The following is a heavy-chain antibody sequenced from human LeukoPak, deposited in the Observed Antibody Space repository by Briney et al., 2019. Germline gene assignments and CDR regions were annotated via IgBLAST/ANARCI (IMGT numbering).Heavy chain of an antibody. CDR2: ISYDGSNK. CDR3: AKGPFSGYDYGDYYYYGMDV. Sequence: GGSLRLSCAASGFSFRNYWMSWVRQAPGKGLEWVAVISYDGSNKYYADSVKGRFTISRDNSKNTLYLQMNSLRAEDTAVYYCAKGPFSGYDYGDYYYYGMDVWGQGTTVTVSS. V-gene: IGHV3-30*18. J-gene: IGHJ6*02. CDR1: GFSFRNYW. D-gene: IGHD5-12*01.